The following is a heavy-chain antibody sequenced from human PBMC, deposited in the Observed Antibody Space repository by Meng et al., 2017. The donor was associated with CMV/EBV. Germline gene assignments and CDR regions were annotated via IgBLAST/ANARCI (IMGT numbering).Heavy chain of an antibody. V-gene: IGHV1-2*02. CDR3: ARDLYDDFGSGYYFYYGMDV. D-gene: IGHD3-3*01. CDR2: INPNSGGT. Sequence: ASVHVSCKASGYTFTGYYRHWLRQATGQGLEWMGWINPNSGGTNYGQKFQGRVTMTRDTSISTAYMELSRLRSDDTAVYYCARDLYDDFGSGYYFYYGMDVWGQGTTVTVSS. CDR1: GYTFTGYY. J-gene: IGHJ6*02.